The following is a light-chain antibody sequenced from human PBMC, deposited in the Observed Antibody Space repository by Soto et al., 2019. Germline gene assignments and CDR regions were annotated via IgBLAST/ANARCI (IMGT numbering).Light chain of an antibody. Sequence: IVMTQSPPTLSASVGDRVILTCRASQDISGWLAWYQQKPGKAPKLLVFDTSGMAEGIPSRFSGSGSGTEFTLTVSSLQSDDFATYYCQHYSNGSGVTFGGGTKVDIK. CDR2: DTS. J-gene: IGKJ4*01. CDR1: QDISGW. CDR3: QHYSNGSGVT. V-gene: IGKV1-5*01.